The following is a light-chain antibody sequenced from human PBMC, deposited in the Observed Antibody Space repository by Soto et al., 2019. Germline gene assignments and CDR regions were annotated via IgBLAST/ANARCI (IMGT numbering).Light chain of an antibody. Sequence: DIVLTQSPVTLSLSPGERATLSCRASQSVSNYLAWYQQKPGQAHRLLIYDTSTRATGIPARFSGSGSGTDFTLTVSSLEPEEFAVYYCQQRSSGPPWTFGQGTKVEIK. CDR3: QQRSSGPPWT. V-gene: IGKV3-11*01. CDR2: DTS. J-gene: IGKJ1*01. CDR1: QSVSNY.